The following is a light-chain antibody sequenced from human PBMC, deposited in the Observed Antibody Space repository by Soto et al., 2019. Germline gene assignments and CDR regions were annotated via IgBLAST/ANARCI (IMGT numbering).Light chain of an antibody. Sequence: EIVLTQSPGTLSLSPGERATLSCRASQSVSSSNLAWYQQKPGQAPGLLIYGASSRATGIPDRFSGSGSGTEFTLTISRLEPEDFAVSYCQQYGRLPFTFGQGTRLEIK. CDR1: QSVSSSN. V-gene: IGKV3-20*01. J-gene: IGKJ5*01. CDR2: GAS. CDR3: QQYGRLPFT.